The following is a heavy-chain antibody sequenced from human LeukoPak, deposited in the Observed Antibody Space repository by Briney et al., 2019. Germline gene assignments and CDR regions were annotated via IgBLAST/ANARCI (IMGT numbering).Heavy chain of an antibody. J-gene: IGHJ4*02. CDR2: ISGSGGST. V-gene: IGHV3-23*01. CDR3: AKPDTYYYDSSGYYY. CDR1: GFTFSSYA. D-gene: IGHD3-22*01. Sequence: GGSLRLSCAAPGFTFSSYAMSWVRQAPGKGLEWDSAISGSGGSTYYADSVKGRFTISRDNSKNTLYLQMNSLRAEDTAVYYCAKPDTYYYDSSGYYYWGQGTLVTVSS.